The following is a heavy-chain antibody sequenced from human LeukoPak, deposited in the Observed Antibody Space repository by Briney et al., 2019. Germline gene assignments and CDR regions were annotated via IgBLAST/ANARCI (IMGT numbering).Heavy chain of an antibody. CDR3: ARDLVEVNGWVFDP. Sequence: SETLSLTRTVSGGSISSYYWSWIRQPAGKGLEWIGRIYTSGSTNYNPSLKSRVTMSVDTSKNQFSLKLSSVTAADTAVYYCARDLVEVNGWVFDPWGQGTLVTVSS. J-gene: IGHJ5*02. CDR1: GGSISSYY. V-gene: IGHV4-4*07. CDR2: IYTSGST. D-gene: IGHD6-19*01.